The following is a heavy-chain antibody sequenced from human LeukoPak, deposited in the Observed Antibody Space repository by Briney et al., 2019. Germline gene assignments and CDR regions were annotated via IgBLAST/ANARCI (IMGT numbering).Heavy chain of an antibody. D-gene: IGHD6-6*01. J-gene: IGHJ4*02. CDR1: GYTFTGYY. Sequence: ASVKVSCKASGYTFTGYYMHWVRQAPGQGLEWMGWINPNSDGTNYAQKFQGRVTMTRDTSISTAYMELSRLRSDDTAVYYCARAGPYSSSSSPYGWGQGTLVTVSS. V-gene: IGHV1-2*02. CDR3: ARAGPYSSSSSPYG. CDR2: INPNSDGT.